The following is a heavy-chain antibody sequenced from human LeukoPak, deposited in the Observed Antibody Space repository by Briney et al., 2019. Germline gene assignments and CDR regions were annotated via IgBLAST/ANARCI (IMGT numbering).Heavy chain of an antibody. CDR2: IYWDDDK. V-gene: IGHV2-5*02. D-gene: IGHD3-9*01. J-gene: IGHJ4*02. CDR1: GFSLSTSGVG. CDR3: AHRRVDIFTGYDY. Sequence: SGPTLVKPTQTLTLTCTFSGFSLSTSGVGVGWIRQPPGKALEELAHIYWDDDKRYIPSLKRRLTITKYTSKNQVVLTMPTMDPVHTATYYCAHRRVDIFTGYDYWGQGTLVTVSS.